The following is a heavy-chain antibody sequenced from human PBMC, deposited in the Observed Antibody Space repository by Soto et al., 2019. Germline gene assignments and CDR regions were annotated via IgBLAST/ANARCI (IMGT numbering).Heavy chain of an antibody. CDR2: ISYDGSDE. J-gene: IGHJ4*02. D-gene: IGHD2-2*01. CDR3: AKDTSPGVSASSSDY. Sequence: QVQLVESGGGVVQPGRSLRLSCAASGFTFSSFGMHWVRQAPGKGLEWVALISYDGSDEYYRDSVKGRFTISRDNSKNPLFLQVNSLRPEDTAVYYCAKDTSPGVSASSSDYWGQGALVTVSS. CDR1: GFTFSSFG. V-gene: IGHV3-30*18.